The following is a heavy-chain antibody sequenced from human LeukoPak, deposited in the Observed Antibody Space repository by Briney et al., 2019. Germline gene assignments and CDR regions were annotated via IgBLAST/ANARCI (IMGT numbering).Heavy chain of an antibody. D-gene: IGHD1-26*01. CDR3: AREISGSYDYFDY. J-gene: IGHJ4*02. CDR1: GFTFSSYW. CDR2: IKQDGSEK. Sequence: GGSLRLSCAASGFTFSSYWMSWVRQAPGKGLEWVANIKQDGSEKYYVDSVKGRFTISRDNAKNSLYLQMNSLRAEDTAVYYCAREISGSYDYFDYWGQGTLVTVSS. V-gene: IGHV3-7*01.